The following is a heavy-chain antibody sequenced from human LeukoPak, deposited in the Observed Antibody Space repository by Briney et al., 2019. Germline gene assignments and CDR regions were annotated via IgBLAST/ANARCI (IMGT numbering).Heavy chain of an antibody. Sequence: SQTLSLTCAVSGGSISSGGYSWSWIRQPPGKGLEWIGYIYHSGSTYYNPSLKSRVTISVDRSKNQFSLKLSSVTAADTAVYYCARTPRYCSSTSCRSGFDYWGQGTLVTVSS. CDR1: GGSISSGGYS. CDR3: ARTPRYCSSTSCRSGFDY. D-gene: IGHD2-2*01. V-gene: IGHV4-30-2*01. CDR2: IYHSGST. J-gene: IGHJ4*02.